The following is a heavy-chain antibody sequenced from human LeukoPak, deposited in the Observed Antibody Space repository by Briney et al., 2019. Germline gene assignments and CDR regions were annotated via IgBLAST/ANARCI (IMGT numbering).Heavy chain of an antibody. D-gene: IGHD6-13*01. J-gene: IGHJ5*02. V-gene: IGHV5-51*01. CDR1: GSAFISYW. CDR2: IYPVDSDP. CDR3: ARHGGHSSSSPFDP. Sequence: GGSLKISFKGSGSAFISYWIGWVRKMPGKGREWMGIIYPVDSDPRYSPSFQAQVTISAYKSISTAYLQWSSLKASDTAIYYCARHGGHSSSSPFDPWGQGTLVTVSS.